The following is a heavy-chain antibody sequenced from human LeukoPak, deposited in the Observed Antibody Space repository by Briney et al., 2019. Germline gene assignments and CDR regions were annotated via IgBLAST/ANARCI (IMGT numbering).Heavy chain of an antibody. V-gene: IGHV3-21*01. J-gene: IGHJ3*02. CDR2: ISSSSSYI. CDR1: GFTFSSYA. Sequence: GGSLRLSCAASGFTFSSYAMSWVRRAPGKGLEWVSSISSSSSYIYYADSVKGRFTISRDNAKNSLYLQMNSLRAEDTAVYYCAKGASLKWRDAFDIWGQGTMVTVSS. CDR3: AKGASLKWRDAFDI. D-gene: IGHD1-26*01.